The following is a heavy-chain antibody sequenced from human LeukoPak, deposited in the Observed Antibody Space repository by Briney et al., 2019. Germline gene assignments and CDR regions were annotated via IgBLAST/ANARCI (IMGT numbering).Heavy chain of an antibody. J-gene: IGHJ4*02. Sequence: GGSLRLSCAASGFSFSTFDLHWVRQATGKGLEWVSGIGPAGDTYYSGSVKGRFTISRENAKASLYLQMNSLTAGDTAIYYCVRDICNAGRCYLELENWGQGTLVTVAS. D-gene: IGHD2-15*01. CDR2: IGPAGDT. CDR1: GFSFSTFD. V-gene: IGHV3-13*01. CDR3: VRDICNAGRCYLELEN.